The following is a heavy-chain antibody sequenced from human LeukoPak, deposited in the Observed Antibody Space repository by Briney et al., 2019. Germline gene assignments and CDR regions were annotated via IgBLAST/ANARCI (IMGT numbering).Heavy chain of an antibody. CDR1: GIIFTDYY. V-gene: IGHV3-72*01. CDR3: ASQDRGGDDGPVDY. CDR2: VTNQAASYTT. Sequence: PGGSLRLSCAASGIIFTDYYMDWVRQAPGKGLEWIGRVTNQAASYTTQYAASVRGRFTISRDDSKNSLYLQMNSLRAEDTAVYYCASQDRGGDDGPVDYWGQGTLVTVSS. J-gene: IGHJ4*02. D-gene: IGHD5-12*01.